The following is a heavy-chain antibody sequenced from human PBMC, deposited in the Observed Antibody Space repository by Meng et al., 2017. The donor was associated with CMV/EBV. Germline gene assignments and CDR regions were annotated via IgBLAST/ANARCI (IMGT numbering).Heavy chain of an antibody. CDR2: IYYSGST. CDR1: GGSISSSSYY. J-gene: IGHJ4*02. V-gene: IGHV4-39*07. Sequence: SETLSLTCTVSGGSISSSSYYWGWIRQPPGKGLEWIGSIYYSGSTSYNPSLKSRVTISVDTSKNQFSLKLSSVTAADTAVYYCARDRSGYDFWSGYYGYFDYWGQGTLVTVSS. CDR3: ARDRSGYDFWSGYYGYFDY. D-gene: IGHD3-3*01.